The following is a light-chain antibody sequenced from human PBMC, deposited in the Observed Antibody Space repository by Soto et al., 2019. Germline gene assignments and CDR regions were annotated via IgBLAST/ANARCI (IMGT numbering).Light chain of an antibody. CDR2: EVT. Sequence: QSALTQPPSASGSPRQSVTISCTGTSSDVGGYNYVSWYQQHPGKVPKLLIYEVTRRPSGVPDRFSGSKSGNTASLTVSAPPAEDEGHYYCSSYAGNNVVIFGGGTKLTVL. CDR3: SSYAGNNVVI. V-gene: IGLV2-8*01. CDR1: SSDVGGYNY. J-gene: IGLJ2*01.